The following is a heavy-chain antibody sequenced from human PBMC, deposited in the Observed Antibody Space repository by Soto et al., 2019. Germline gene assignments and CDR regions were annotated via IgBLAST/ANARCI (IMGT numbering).Heavy chain of an antibody. V-gene: IGHV3-33*01. CDR1: GFAFSNYG. J-gene: IGHJ4*02. D-gene: IGHD6-13*01. CDR2: IWSDGTKK. Sequence: QVPLVESGGGVVQPGRSLTLSCTASGFAFSNYGIHWVRQAPGRGLEWVAAIWSDGTKKFYAGSVRGRFTISRDNSKNTIYLQMNSLRAEDTAVYYCARDWWEEPAGKETVSQFDYWGQGTLVTVSS. CDR3: ARDWWEEPAGKETVSQFDY.